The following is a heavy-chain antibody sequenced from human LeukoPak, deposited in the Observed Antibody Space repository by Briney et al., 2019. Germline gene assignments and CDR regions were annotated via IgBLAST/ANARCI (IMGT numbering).Heavy chain of an antibody. CDR3: ARVYYYDSSGYSNPVDY. Sequence: SETLSLTCTVSGGSISNGDHYWSSIRQHTGKGLEWIGHIYYSGSTYYNPSLKSRGIISVETSKNQFSLKLSSVTAADTAVYYCARVYYYDSSGYSNPVDYWVQGTLVTVSS. J-gene: IGHJ4*02. V-gene: IGHV4-31*03. CDR1: GGSISNGDHY. CDR2: IYYSGST. D-gene: IGHD3-22*01.